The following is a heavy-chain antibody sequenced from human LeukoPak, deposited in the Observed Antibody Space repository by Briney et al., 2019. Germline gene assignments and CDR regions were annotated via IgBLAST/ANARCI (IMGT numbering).Heavy chain of an antibody. CDR2: IFPGDSDT. D-gene: IGHD3-9*01. V-gene: IGHV5-51*01. CDR1: GSRSTSYW. J-gene: IGHJ6*04. CDR3: ARHRKHHDILTGAPYGMDV. Sequence: AEPLQISCKGSGSRSTSYWSGWGRQMPAKGLERMGIIFPGDSDTRYSPSFQGQVTNSADKSISTAYLQWSSLKASDTAMYYCARHRKHHDILTGAPYGMDVWGKGTTVTVSS.